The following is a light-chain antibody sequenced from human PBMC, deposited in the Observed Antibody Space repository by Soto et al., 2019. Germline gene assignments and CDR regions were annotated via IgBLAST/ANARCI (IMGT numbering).Light chain of an antibody. J-gene: IGKJ1*01. CDR3: QQYMSYS. Sequence: DMQITHSHTTLPASIGDRVTIICRASQSISNWLAWYQQNPGTAPKLLIYHASTLESGVPSRFSGSGSGTEFTLTIRRLQPDDFATYYCQQYMSYSFGQGTKVDIK. CDR2: HAS. CDR1: QSISNW. V-gene: IGKV1-5*02.